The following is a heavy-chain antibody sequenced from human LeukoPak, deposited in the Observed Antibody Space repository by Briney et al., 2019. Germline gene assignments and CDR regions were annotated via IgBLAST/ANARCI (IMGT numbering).Heavy chain of an antibody. D-gene: IGHD3-9*01. CDR3: AKVTLGLRYFDWLLSDHYFDY. CDR2: ISGSGGST. J-gene: IGHJ4*02. Sequence: GGSLRLSCAASGFAFSSYSMSWVRQAPGKGLEWVSAISGSGGSTYYADSVKGRFTISRDNSKNTLYLQMNSLRAEDTAVYYCAKVTLGLRYFDWLLSDHYFDYWGQGTLVTVSS. CDR1: GFAFSSYS. V-gene: IGHV3-23*01.